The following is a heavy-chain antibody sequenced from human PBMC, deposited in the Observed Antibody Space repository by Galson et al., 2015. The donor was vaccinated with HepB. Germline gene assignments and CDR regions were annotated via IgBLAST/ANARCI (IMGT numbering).Heavy chain of an antibody. CDR2: ISSTSRTI. CDR3: VRDRLRGTYSYGSFDPHEGLDL. CDR1: GFAFNEHF. Sequence: SLRLSCAASGFAFNEHFMSWIRQAPGKGLEWTAYISSTSRTILYADSVKGRFTISRDNARKSLHLEMNSLRVEDTAVYYCVRDRLRGTYSYGSFDPHEGLDLWGQGTMVTVNS. J-gene: IGHJ3*01. V-gene: IGHV3-11*01. D-gene: IGHD5-18*01.